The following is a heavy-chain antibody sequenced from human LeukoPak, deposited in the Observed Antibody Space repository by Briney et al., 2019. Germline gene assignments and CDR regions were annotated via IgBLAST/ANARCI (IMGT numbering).Heavy chain of an antibody. J-gene: IGHJ4*02. CDR1: GYTFTSYW. CDR3: VRRLRGGYSPYDN. V-gene: IGHV5-51*01. CDR2: TWRGDSDDSET. D-gene: IGHD5-18*01. Sequence: GESLKISCKGSGYTFTSYWIGWVRPMPGKGLEWVAVTWRGDSDDSETNYNPSLQGQVTISVDKSISTAYLQWSILKASDTAIYYCVRRLRGGYSPYDNWGQGTLVTVSS.